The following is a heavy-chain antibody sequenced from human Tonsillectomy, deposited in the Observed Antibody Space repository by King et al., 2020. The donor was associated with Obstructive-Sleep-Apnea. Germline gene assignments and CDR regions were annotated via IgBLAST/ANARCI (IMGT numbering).Heavy chain of an antibody. V-gene: IGHV4-30-4*07. CDR2: IYYSGST. Sequence: QLQESGPGLVKPSQTLSLTCAVSGGSISSGGYSWSWIRQPPGKGLEWIGYIYYSGSTYYNPSLKSRVTISVDTSKNQFSLKLSSVTAADTAVYYCARSNDYGDSLDYWGQGTLVTVSS. CDR1: GGSISSGGYS. D-gene: IGHD4-17*01. J-gene: IGHJ4*02. CDR3: ARSNDYGDSLDY.